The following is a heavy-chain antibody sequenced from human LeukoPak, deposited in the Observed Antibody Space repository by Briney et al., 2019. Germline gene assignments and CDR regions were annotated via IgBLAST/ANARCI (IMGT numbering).Heavy chain of an antibody. Sequence: PGGSLGLSCAASGFIVSSSYMSWVRQAPGKGLEWVSLIYSSGRTYYADSVKGRFTISRDNSKNTLHLQMNSLRADDSAVYFCVRDSPTVGGYGMDVWGQGTTVTVSS. CDR3: VRDSPTVGGYGMDV. CDR1: GFIVSSSY. J-gene: IGHJ6*02. D-gene: IGHD1-26*01. V-gene: IGHV3-53*01. CDR2: IYSSGRT.